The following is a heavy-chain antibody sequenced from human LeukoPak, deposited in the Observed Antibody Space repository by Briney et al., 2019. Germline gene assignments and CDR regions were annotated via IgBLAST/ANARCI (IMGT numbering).Heavy chain of an antibody. Sequence: SGRSLRLSCAASGFTFSSSEMNWVRQAPGKGLDWVSYISTGSSTIYYADSVKGRFTISRDNAKNSLYLQMNSLRAEDTGVYYCARGVRAATEYFQHWGQGTLVTVSS. CDR1: GFTFSSSE. V-gene: IGHV3-48*03. D-gene: IGHD2-15*01. CDR3: ARGVRAATEYFQH. CDR2: ISTGSSTI. J-gene: IGHJ1*01.